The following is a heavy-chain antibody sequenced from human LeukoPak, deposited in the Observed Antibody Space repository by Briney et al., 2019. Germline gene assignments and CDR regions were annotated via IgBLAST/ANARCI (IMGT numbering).Heavy chain of an antibody. J-gene: IGHJ3*02. Sequence: SETLSLTCTVSGGSISSYYWSWIRQPPGKGLEWIGYIYYSGSTNYNPSLKSRVTISVDMSKNQFSLKLSSVTAADTAVYYCARVLVVEGAFDIWGQGTMVTVSS. CDR1: GGSISSYY. V-gene: IGHV4-59*01. CDR3: ARVLVVEGAFDI. CDR2: IYYSGST. D-gene: IGHD2-21*01.